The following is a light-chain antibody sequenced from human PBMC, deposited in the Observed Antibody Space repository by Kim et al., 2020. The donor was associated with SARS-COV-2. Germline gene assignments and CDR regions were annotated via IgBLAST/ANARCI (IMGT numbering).Light chain of an antibody. CDR3: CSYAGSSTFVV. CDR1: SSDVGSYNL. J-gene: IGLJ2*01. V-gene: IGLV2-23*02. CDR2: EVS. Sequence: QSALTQPASVSGSPGQSITISCTGTSSDVGSYNLVSWYQQHPGKAPKLMIYEVSKRPSGVSNRFSGSKSGNTASLTISGLQADDDADYYCCSYAGSSTFVVFGGGTQLTVL.